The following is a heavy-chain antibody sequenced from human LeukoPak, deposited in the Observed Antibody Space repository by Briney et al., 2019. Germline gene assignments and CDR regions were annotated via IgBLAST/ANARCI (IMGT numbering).Heavy chain of an antibody. V-gene: IGHV3-74*01. D-gene: IGHD6-6*01. CDR1: GFTFSRSW. J-gene: IGHJ6*02. CDR2: ITSDGSTT. CDR3: AKDRSYAMDV. Sequence: PGGSLRLSCAASGFTFSRSWMHWVRQSPGKGLVWVSRITSDGSTTNYADSVKGRFTISRDNAKNTVYLQMNTLRAKDTAVYYCAKDRSYAMDVWGQGTTVTVSS.